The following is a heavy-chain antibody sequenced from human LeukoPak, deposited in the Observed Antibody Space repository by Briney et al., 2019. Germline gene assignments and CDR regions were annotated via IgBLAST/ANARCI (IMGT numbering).Heavy chain of an antibody. Sequence: SETLSLTCAVYGGSFSGYYWSWIRQPPGKGLEWIGEINHSGSTNYNPSLKSRVTISVDTSKNQFSLKLSSVTAADTAVYYCARHVAVAGYYFDYWGQGTLVTVSS. CDR2: INHSGST. CDR3: ARHVAVAGYYFDY. J-gene: IGHJ4*02. CDR1: GGSFSGYY. D-gene: IGHD6-19*01. V-gene: IGHV4-34*01.